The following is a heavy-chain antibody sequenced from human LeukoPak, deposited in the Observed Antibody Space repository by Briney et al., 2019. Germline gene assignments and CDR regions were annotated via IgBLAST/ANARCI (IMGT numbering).Heavy chain of an antibody. CDR3: AKDLEDIVLMVYAPVSYFDY. V-gene: IGHV3-23*01. CDR1: GFTFSSYG. J-gene: IGHJ4*02. D-gene: IGHD2-8*01. CDR2: ISGSGGST. Sequence: GGSLRLSCAASGFTFSSYGMSWVRQAPGKGLEWVSAISGSGGSTYYADSVKGRFTISRDNSKNTLYLQMNSLRAEDTAVYYCAKDLEDIVLMVYAPVSYFDYWGQGTLVTVSS.